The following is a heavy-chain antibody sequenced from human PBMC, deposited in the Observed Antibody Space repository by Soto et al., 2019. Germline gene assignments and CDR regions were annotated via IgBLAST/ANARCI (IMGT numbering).Heavy chain of an antibody. Sequence: QVQLQESGPGLVRPSGTLSLTCAVSGDSIDSRSWWTWVRQSPGEGLEWIGEVYHSGSANYNPSLKDRVTMSVDKSKNHFSLNLTSVTAADTAIYYCTRGGAPTVTTINFFDPWGQGLLVTVSS. CDR3: TRGGAPTVTTINFFDP. V-gene: IGHV4-4*02. CDR2: VYHSGSA. D-gene: IGHD4-17*01. J-gene: IGHJ5*02. CDR1: GDSIDSRSW.